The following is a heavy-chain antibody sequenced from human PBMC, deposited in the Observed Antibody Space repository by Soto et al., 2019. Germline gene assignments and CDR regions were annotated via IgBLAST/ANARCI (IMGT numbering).Heavy chain of an antibody. D-gene: IGHD2-15*01. Sequence: QLQLQESGPGLVKPSETLSLTCTVSGGSISSSSYYWGWIRQPPGKGLEWIGSIFYSGSTYYNPSLKSRVAIPVATSKNQFSLKLSSVTAADTAVYYCARHLTYCSAGSCYSDFPYYGMDVWGQGTTVTVSS. CDR2: IFYSGST. CDR1: GGSISSSSYY. J-gene: IGHJ6*02. V-gene: IGHV4-39*01. CDR3: ARHLTYCSAGSCYSDFPYYGMDV.